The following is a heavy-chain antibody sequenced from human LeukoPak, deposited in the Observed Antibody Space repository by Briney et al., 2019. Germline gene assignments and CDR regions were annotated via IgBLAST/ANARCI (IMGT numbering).Heavy chain of an antibody. CDR1: GFIFSSYG. CDR3: ARDPRSSSSYRFDY. J-gene: IGHJ4*02. V-gene: IGHV3-33*01. D-gene: IGHD6-6*01. CDR2: MWNDGSNK. Sequence: GGSLRLSCAASGFIFSSYGMHWVRQAPGKGLEWVAVMWNDGSNKYYADSVKGRFTTSRDNSKNTLYLQMNSLRAEDTAVYHCARDPRSSSSYRFDYWGQGTLVTVTS.